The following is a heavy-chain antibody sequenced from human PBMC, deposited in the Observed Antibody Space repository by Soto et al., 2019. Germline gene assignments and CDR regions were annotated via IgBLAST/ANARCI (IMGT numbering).Heavy chain of an antibody. CDR3: ARDLGIYYYDSSHKDY. J-gene: IGHJ4*02. V-gene: IGHV1-18*01. D-gene: IGHD3-22*01. CDR2: ISAYNGNT. CDR1: GYTFTSYG. Sequence: ASVKVSCQASGYTFTSYGISWVRQAPGQGLEWMGWISAYNGNTNYAQKLQGRVTMTTDTSTSTAHMELRSLRSDDTAVYYCARDLGIYYYDSSHKDYWGQGTLVTVSS.